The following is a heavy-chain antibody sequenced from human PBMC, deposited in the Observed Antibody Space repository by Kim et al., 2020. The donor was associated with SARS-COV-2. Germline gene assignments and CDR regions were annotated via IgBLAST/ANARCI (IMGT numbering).Heavy chain of an antibody. CDR2: ISSTVLTI. D-gene: IGHD3-10*01. CDR3: ARDLKISWNMVRDRDY. J-gene: IGHJ4*02. CDR1: GFTFSNYN. V-gene: IGHV3-48*02. Sequence: GGSLRLSCSASGFTFSNYNMNWVRQAPGKGLEWVSYISSTVLTIYYADSVKGRFTISRDNAKNSLYLQMNSLRDEDTAVYYCARDLKISWNMVRDRDYWGQGTLVTVSS.